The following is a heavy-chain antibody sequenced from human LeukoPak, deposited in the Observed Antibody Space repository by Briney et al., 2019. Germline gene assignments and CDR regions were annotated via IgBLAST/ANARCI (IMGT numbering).Heavy chain of an antibody. CDR2: INPNSGGT. V-gene: IGHV1-2*02. Sequence: ASVKVSCKASGYTFTCYYMHWVRQAPGQGLEWMGWINPNSGGTNYAQKFQGRVTMTRDTSISTAYMELSRLRSDDTAVYYCARGTLARVIAARYYYYYYMDVWGKGTTVTVSS. D-gene: IGHD6-6*01. CDR1: GYTFTCYY. J-gene: IGHJ6*03. CDR3: ARGTLARVIAARYYYYYYMDV.